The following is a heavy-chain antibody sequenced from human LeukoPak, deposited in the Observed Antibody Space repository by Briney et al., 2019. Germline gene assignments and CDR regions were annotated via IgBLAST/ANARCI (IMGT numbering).Heavy chain of an antibody. CDR2: TYYRSKWYN. J-gene: IGHJ2*01. D-gene: IGHD7-27*01. Sequence: SQTLSLTCAISGDSFYSNSAGWTWIRQSPSRGLEWLGRTYYRSKWYNDYALSVKSRITVNPDTSKNQFSLQLNSVTPEDTAVYYCARAGQTGAWYFDLWGRGTLVTVSS. CDR1: GDSFYSNSAG. V-gene: IGHV6-1*01. CDR3: ARAGQTGAWYFDL.